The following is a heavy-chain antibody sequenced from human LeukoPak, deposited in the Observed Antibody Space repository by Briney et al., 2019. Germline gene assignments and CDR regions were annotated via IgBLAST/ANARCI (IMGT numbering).Heavy chain of an antibody. V-gene: IGHV3-23*01. D-gene: IGHD1-26*01. CDR2: ISGSGGST. CDR1: GITLNNNA. Sequence: PGGSLRLSCAASGITLNNNAMSWVRQAPGKGLEWVSTISGSGGSTYYADSVKGRFTISRDNSKSTLYLQMNSLRGEDTAVYYCAKSRAAASQSGFDYWGQGTLVTVSS. CDR3: AKSRAAASQSGFDY. J-gene: IGHJ4*02.